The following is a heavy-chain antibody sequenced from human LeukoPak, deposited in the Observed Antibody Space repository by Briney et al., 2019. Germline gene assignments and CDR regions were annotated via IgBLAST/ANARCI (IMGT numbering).Heavy chain of an antibody. CDR1: GGSFSGYY. Sequence: SETLSLTCAVYGGSFSGYYWSWLRQPPGKGLEWIGEINHSGSTNSNPSLKSRVTISIDTSKNQFSLNLSSVTAADTAVYYCARFSDSSGYYEYYFDYWGQGTLVTVSS. CDR3: ARFSDSSGYYEYYFDY. J-gene: IGHJ4*02. D-gene: IGHD3-22*01. V-gene: IGHV4-34*01. CDR2: INHSGST.